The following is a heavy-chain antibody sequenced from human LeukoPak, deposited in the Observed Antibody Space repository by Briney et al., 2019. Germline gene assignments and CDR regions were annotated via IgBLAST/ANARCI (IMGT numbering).Heavy chain of an antibody. CDR2: ISGSGGST. CDR3: ARGLSYGDSPHDY. J-gene: IGHJ4*02. D-gene: IGHD4-17*01. Sequence: GGSLRLSCAASGFTFSSYAMSWVRQAPGKGLEWVSAISGSGGSTYYADSVKGRFTISRDNAKNSLYLQMNSLRAEDTAVYYCARGLSYGDSPHDYWGQGTLVTVSS. CDR1: GFTFSSYA. V-gene: IGHV3-23*01.